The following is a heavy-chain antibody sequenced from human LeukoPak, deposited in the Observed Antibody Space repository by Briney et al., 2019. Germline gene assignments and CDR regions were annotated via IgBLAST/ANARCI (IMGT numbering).Heavy chain of an antibody. Sequence: SETLSLTCTVSGGSISSGTYYWGWIRQPPGKGLEWIGGIYSSGSSYYNPSLKSRVTISVDTSKNQFSLKLSSVTAADTAVYYCARHGADIVVVPSGSIVYWGQGTLVTVSS. V-gene: IGHV4-39*01. CDR3: ARHGADIVVVPSGSIVY. CDR2: IYSSGSS. CDR1: GGSISSGTYY. D-gene: IGHD2-2*01. J-gene: IGHJ4*02.